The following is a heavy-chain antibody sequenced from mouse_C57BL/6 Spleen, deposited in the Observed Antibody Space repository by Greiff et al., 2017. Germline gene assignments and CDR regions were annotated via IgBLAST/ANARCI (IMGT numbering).Heavy chain of an antibody. V-gene: IGHV3-6*01. J-gene: IGHJ1*03. CDR2: ISYDGSN. D-gene: IGHD1-1*01. CDR1: GYSITSGYY. CDR3: AREGTTVVEYFDV. Sequence: VQLQQSGPGLVKPSQSLSLTCSVTGYSITSGYYWNWIRQFPGNKLEWMGYISYDGSNNYNPSLKNRISITRDTSKNQFFLKLNSVTTEDTATYYCAREGTTVVEYFDVWGTGTTVTVSS.